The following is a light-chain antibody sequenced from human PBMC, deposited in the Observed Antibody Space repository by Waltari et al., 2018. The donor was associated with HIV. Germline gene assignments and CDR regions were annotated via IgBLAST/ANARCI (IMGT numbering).Light chain of an antibody. CDR3: QQYYSTPPYT. Sequence: DIVMTQSQDSLAVSLGERATINCNSSQSVLYSSNNKNYLAWYQQKPGQPPKLLIYLASTRESGVPDRFSGSGSGTDFTLTISSLQAEDVAVYYCQQYYSTPPYTFGQGTKLEIK. V-gene: IGKV4-1*01. J-gene: IGKJ2*01. CDR2: LAS. CDR1: QSVLYSSNNKNY.